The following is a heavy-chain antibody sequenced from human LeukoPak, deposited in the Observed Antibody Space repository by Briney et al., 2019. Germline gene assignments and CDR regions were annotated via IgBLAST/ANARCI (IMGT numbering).Heavy chain of an antibody. CDR3: AKDRDVWSVFI. CDR2: IRGSGDYT. J-gene: IGHJ4*02. V-gene: IGHV3-23*01. D-gene: IGHD3-3*01. Sequence: GGSVRLSCAASGFTFSSYAMSWVRQAPGKGLEWVSAIRGSGDYTYYADSVQGRFTISRDNSKNTLYLQMNSLRADDTAVYYCAKDRDVWSVFIWGQGTLVTVSS. CDR1: GFTFSSYA.